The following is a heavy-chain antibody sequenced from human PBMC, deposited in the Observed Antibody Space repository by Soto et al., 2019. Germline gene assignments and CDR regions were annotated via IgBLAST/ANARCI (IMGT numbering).Heavy chain of an antibody. Sequence: PGGSLRLSCAASGFTFSNAWMNWVRQAPGKGLEWVGRIKSKTDGGTTDYAAPVKGRFTISRDDSKNTLYLQMNSLKTEDTAVYFFTTDLTDILIWDACGKGTSVTVSS. CDR3: TTDLTDILIWDA. D-gene: IGHD3-9*01. V-gene: IGHV3-15*07. J-gene: IGHJ6*04. CDR1: GFTFSNAW. CDR2: IKSKTDGGTT.